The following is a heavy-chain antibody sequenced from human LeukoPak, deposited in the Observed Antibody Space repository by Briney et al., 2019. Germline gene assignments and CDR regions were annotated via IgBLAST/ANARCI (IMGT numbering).Heavy chain of an antibody. D-gene: IGHD2-15*01. Sequence: PGGSLRLSCAGSGFTFSSYAMSWVRQAPGKGLEWVSAISGSGGSTSYADSVKGRFTISRDNSKNTLYLQMNSLRAEDTAVYYCAKALGQYCSGGSCYLDYWGQGTLVTVSS. CDR2: ISGSGGST. J-gene: IGHJ4*02. V-gene: IGHV3-23*01. CDR1: GFTFSSYA. CDR3: AKALGQYCSGGSCYLDY.